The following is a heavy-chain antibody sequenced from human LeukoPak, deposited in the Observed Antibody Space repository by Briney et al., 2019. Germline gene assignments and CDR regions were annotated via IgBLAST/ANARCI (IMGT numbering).Heavy chain of an antibody. Sequence: SETLSLTCTVSGGSINSGSYYWSWIRQPAGKGLEWIGRIYTSGSTNYNPSLKSRVTISVDTSKNQFSLKLSSVTAADTAVYYCARGVDYYGSGSYYLGTFDIWGQGTMVTVSS. D-gene: IGHD3-10*01. V-gene: IGHV4-61*02. CDR1: GGSINSGSYY. CDR2: IYTSGST. J-gene: IGHJ3*02. CDR3: ARGVDYYGSGSYYLGTFDI.